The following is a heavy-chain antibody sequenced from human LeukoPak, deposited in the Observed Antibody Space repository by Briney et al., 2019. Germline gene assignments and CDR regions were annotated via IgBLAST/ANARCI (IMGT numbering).Heavy chain of an antibody. V-gene: IGHV1-18*01. CDR3: AREPYSGGDCSIRYFQH. D-gene: IGHD2-21*02. CDR1: GYTFTSYG. CDR2: ISAYNGNT. Sequence: PRASVKVSCKASGYTFTSYGISWVRQAPGQGLEWMGWISAYNGNTNYAQKLQGRVTMTTDTSTSTAYMELRSLRSDDTAVYYCAREPYSGGDCSIRYFQHWGQGTLVTVSS. J-gene: IGHJ1*01.